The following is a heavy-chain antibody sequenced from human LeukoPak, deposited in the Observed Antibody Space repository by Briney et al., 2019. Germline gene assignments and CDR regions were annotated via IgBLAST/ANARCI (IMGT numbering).Heavy chain of an antibody. CDR2: INSDGSTT. Sequence: SGGSLRLSCAASGFSLSDYWMHWVRQVPGKGLVWVSRINSDGSTTNYAASVKGRFTISRDNAKNTLYLQMNSLRPEDTAVYFCARFRGGSYGFGDSWGQGTLVTVSS. V-gene: IGHV3-74*01. D-gene: IGHD5-18*01. J-gene: IGHJ4*02. CDR1: GFSLSDYW. CDR3: ARFRGGSYGFGDS.